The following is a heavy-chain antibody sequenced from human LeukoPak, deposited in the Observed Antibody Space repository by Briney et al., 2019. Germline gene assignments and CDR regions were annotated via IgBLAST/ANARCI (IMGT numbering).Heavy chain of an antibody. Sequence: PGGSLRLSCAASGFTFGSYWMYWVRQAPEKGLVCISRVNNDGTGTIYADSVKGRFTISRDNAKSTVFLQLNSLRTEDTAVYYCARGGAFHAFDIWGQGTMVTVSS. V-gene: IGHV3-74*01. CDR2: VNNDGTGT. J-gene: IGHJ3*02. CDR3: ARGGAFHAFDI. CDR1: GFTFGSYW.